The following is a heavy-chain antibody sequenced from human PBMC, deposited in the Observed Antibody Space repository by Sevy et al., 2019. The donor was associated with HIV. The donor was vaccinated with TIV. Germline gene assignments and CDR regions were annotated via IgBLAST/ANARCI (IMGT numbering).Heavy chain of an antibody. V-gene: IGHV4-59*08. Sequence: SETLSLTCTVSGGSITSLYWNWIRQPPGKGLEWIANIYYNGHINYDPSLKSRVTLSLDTSKNQFSLRLSSVTAADTAMYYCAGENAWGRGYSWGEGTLVTVSS. CDR1: GGSITSLY. CDR3: AGENAWGRGYS. D-gene: IGHD1-26*01. J-gene: IGHJ4*02. CDR2: IYYNGHI.